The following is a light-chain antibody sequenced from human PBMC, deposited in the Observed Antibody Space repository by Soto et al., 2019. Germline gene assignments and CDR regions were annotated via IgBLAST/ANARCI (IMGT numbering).Light chain of an antibody. CDR3: QQSSNWPLT. V-gene: IGKV3-11*01. CDR1: QSVSSY. J-gene: IGKJ4*01. Sequence: EIVLTQSPSTLSLSPGERATLSCRASQSVSSYLDWYQQKPGQAPRLLIYDASNMDTGIPARFSGSGSGTDFTLTISSLEPEDFAVYYCQQSSNWPLTFGGGTKVEIK. CDR2: DAS.